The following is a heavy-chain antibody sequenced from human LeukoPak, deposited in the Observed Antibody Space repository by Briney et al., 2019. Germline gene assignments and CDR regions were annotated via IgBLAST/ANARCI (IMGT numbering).Heavy chain of an antibody. CDR1: GYSISSGYY. CDR3: ATAYYDFWSGYSAFDI. J-gene: IGHJ3*02. V-gene: IGHV4-38-2*01. CDR2: IYHSGST. D-gene: IGHD3-3*01. Sequence: SETLSLTCAVSGYSISSGYYWGWIRQPPGKGLEWIGSIYHSGSTYYNPSLKNRDTISVDTCKNQFYLKLSSVTAADTAVYYCATAYYDFWSGYSAFDIWGQGTMVTVSS.